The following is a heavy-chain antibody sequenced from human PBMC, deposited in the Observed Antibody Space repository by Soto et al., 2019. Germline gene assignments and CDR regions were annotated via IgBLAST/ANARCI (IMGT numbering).Heavy chain of an antibody. CDR2: ISSSSSTI. D-gene: IGHD2-21*02. V-gene: IGHV3-48*02. Sequence: PGGSLRLSCAASGFTFSSYSMNWVRQAPGKGLEWVSYISSSSSTIYYADSVKGRFTISRDNAKNSLYLQMNSLRDEDTAVYYCARESYCGGDCYTPMAEYFQHWGQGTLVTVSS. J-gene: IGHJ1*01. CDR1: GFTFSSYS. CDR3: ARESYCGGDCYTPMAEYFQH.